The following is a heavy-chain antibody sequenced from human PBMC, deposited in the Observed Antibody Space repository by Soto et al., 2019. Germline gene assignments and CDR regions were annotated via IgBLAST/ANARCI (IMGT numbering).Heavy chain of an antibody. CDR3: ARGWFGPDV. V-gene: IGHV3-74*01. D-gene: IGHD3-10*01. J-gene: IGHJ6*04. Sequence: EVQLVESGGGLVQPGGSLRLSCAASGFTLSGRSMHWVRQAPGKGLVWVSGIDNAGTDSIYADSVKGRFTSSRDNAKNMLDLQMNSLRVKDTAVYYCARGWFGPDVWGKGTTVTVSS. CDR2: IDNAGTDS. CDR1: GFTLSGRS.